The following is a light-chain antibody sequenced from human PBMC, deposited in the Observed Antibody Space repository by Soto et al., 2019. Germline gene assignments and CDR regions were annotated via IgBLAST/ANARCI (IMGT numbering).Light chain of an antibody. CDR1: QSVSSGS. J-gene: IGKJ3*01. Sequence: EIVLTQSPGTLSLSPGERATLSCRASQSVSSGSLAWYHQKPGQAPRLLIYSASHRPPGIPDRFSGSGSGTDFTLTISRLEPEDFAVYYCQQYGSSPFTFGLGTKVDIK. CDR3: QQYGSSPFT. CDR2: SAS. V-gene: IGKV3-20*01.